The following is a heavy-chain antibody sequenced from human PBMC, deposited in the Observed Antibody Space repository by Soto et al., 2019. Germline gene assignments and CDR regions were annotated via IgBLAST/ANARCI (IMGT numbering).Heavy chain of an antibody. J-gene: IGHJ5*01. CDR2: IGGSGEGT. D-gene: IGHD2-15*01. Sequence: EVQLLESGGGKVQPGGSLRLSCAASGFSFSSYAMAWVRQAPGKGLEWVSLIGGSGEGTHYTDSVRVRFSISRDNSQNTLFLQMNSLRADDTAIYYCAKDSAGWFAS. CDR3: AKDSAGWFAS. CDR1: GFSFSSYA. V-gene: IGHV3-23*01.